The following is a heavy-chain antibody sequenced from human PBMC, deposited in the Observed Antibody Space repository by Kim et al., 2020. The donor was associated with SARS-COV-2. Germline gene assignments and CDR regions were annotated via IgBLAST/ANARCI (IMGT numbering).Heavy chain of an antibody. CDR3: ARGSQQWLVRGAFDI. CDR1: GFTFSSYA. V-gene: IGHV3-30-3*01. CDR2: ISYDGSNK. D-gene: IGHD6-19*01. J-gene: IGHJ3*02. Sequence: GGSLRLSCAASGFTFSSYAMHWVRQAPGKGLEWVAVISYDGSNKYYADSVKGRFTISRDNSKNTLYLQMNSLRAEDTAVYYCARGSQQWLVRGAFDIWGQGTSVTLSS.